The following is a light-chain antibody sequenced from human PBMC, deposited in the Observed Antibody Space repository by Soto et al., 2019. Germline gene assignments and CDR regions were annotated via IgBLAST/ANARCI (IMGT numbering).Light chain of an antibody. V-gene: IGKV4-1*01. J-gene: IGKJ1*01. CDR1: QSILYSSNNKNY. CDR2: WAS. CDR3: HHYYTTPPGT. Sequence: DIVVAQSPDSLAVSLGETATINCRSSQSILYSSNNKNYLAWYQQKPGQPPKLLIYWASTRDSGVPDRFSGSGSETDFTLTISSLQPEDAAVYSWHHYYTTPPGTFGQGTRVEI.